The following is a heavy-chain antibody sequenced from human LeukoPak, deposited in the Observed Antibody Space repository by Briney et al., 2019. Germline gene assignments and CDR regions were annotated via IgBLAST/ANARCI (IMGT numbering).Heavy chain of an antibody. CDR3: ARDGVTPFDS. Sequence: GGSLRLSCAASGFTFSNAWMSWVRQAPGKGLEWVSVIYSDGSTYYADSVKGRFTISRDNSKNTLYLQMNSLRAEDTAVYYCARDGVTPFDSWGQGTLVTVSS. V-gene: IGHV3-66*01. D-gene: IGHD3-16*01. CDR1: GFTFSNAW. J-gene: IGHJ4*02. CDR2: IYSDGST.